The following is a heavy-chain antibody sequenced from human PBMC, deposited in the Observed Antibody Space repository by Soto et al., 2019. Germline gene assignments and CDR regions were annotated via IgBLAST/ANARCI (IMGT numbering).Heavy chain of an antibody. CDR1: GFSLSTSGVG. CDR2: IYWDDDK. CDR3: AHSEVDYDYIWGSYRPRHWFDP. D-gene: IGHD3-16*02. J-gene: IGHJ5*02. V-gene: IGHV2-5*02. Sequence: SGPTLVNPPQTLTLTCTFSGFSLSTSGVGVGWIRQPPGKALEWLALIYWDDDKRYSPSLKSRLTITKDTSKNQVVLTMTNMDPVDTATYYCAHSEVDYDYIWGSYRPRHWFDPWGQGTLVTVSS.